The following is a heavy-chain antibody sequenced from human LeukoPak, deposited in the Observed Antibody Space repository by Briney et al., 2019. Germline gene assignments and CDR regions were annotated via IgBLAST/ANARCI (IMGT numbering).Heavy chain of an antibody. CDR1: GGTLSSYS. J-gene: IGHJ6*02. V-gene: IGHV1-69*13. CDR3: ARGLSRWSTPTSSYYYRMDV. D-gene: IGHD4-23*01. CDR2: IIPIFGSA. Sequence: SLKVSCKASGGTLSSYSISWVRQAPAQGLEWMREIIPIFGSANFAQKFQGRVTITADDSTNTAYMQLSSLRSEDTAFYYCARGLSRWSTPTSSYYYRMDVWGQGTTVVVSS.